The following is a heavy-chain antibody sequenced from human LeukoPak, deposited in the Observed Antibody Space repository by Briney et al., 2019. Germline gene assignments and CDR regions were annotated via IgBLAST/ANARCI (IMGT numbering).Heavy chain of an antibody. V-gene: IGHV3-30*02. CDR3: AKEVQLALDY. J-gene: IGHJ4*02. CDR2: IRYDGSNK. D-gene: IGHD6-6*01. Sequence: PGGSLRLSCAASGFTLSSYGMHWVRQAPGKGLEWVAFIRYDGSNKYYADSVKGRFTISRDNSKNTLYLQMNSLRAEDTAVYYCAKEVQLALDYWGQGTLVTVSS. CDR1: GFTLSSYG.